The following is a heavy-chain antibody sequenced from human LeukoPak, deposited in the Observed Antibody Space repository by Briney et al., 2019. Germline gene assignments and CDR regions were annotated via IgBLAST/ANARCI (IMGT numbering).Heavy chain of an antibody. Sequence: PGGSLRLSCAASGFTFSSYEMNWVRQAPGKGLEWVSYISSSGSTIYYADSVKGRFTISRDNAKNSLYLQMNSLRAEDTAVYYCARGRAFILGAFDIWGQGTMVTVSS. J-gene: IGHJ3*02. CDR2: ISSSGSTI. D-gene: IGHD3-16*02. CDR1: GFTFSSYE. CDR3: ARGRAFILGAFDI. V-gene: IGHV3-48*03.